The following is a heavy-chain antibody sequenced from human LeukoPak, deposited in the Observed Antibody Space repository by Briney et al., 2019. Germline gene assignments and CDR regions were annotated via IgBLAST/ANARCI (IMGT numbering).Heavy chain of an antibody. J-gene: IGHJ3*02. V-gene: IGHV1-46*01. CDR2: INPRGGST. Sequence: ASVKVSCKASGYTFTTYYMHWMRRAPGQGPEWMGIINPRGGSTDYSQKFQGRITMTSDTSTSTVYMQLSSLRSEDMAVYYCARDRLYAFDIWGQGTMVTVSS. D-gene: IGHD3-16*01. CDR3: ARDRLYAFDI. CDR1: GYTFTTYY.